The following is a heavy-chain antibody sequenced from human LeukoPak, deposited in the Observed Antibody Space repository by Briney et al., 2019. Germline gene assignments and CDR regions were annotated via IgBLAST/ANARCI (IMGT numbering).Heavy chain of an antibody. Sequence: PGGSLRLSCAASGLTFSLYAMNWVRQAPGKGLEWVSYINDDSSDIHYAGSVRGRFTISRDDARKTLYLQLSSLRVEDTAVYYCARDTLQPGLIDSWGQGTLVTVSS. J-gene: IGHJ4*02. V-gene: IGHV3-21*05. CDR1: GLTFSLYA. D-gene: IGHD2-15*01. CDR3: ARDTLQPGLIDS. CDR2: INDDSSDI.